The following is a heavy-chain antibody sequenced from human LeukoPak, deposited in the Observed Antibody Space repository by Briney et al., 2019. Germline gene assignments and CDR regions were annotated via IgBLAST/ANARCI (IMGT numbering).Heavy chain of an antibody. Sequence: GGSLRLSCAASGFTFSGYSMNLVRQAPRKGLEWVSYISSSSSTIYYADSVKGRFTISRDNAKNSLYLQMNSLRDEDTAVYYCARDRGNWGSPQGYFDYWGQGTLVTVSS. V-gene: IGHV3-48*02. J-gene: IGHJ4*02. CDR1: GFTFSGYS. CDR2: ISSSSSTI. D-gene: IGHD7-27*01. CDR3: ARDRGNWGSPQGYFDY.